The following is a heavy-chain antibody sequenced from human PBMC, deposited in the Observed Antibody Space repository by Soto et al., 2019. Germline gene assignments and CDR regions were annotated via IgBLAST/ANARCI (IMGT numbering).Heavy chain of an antibody. CDR2: IYWNDDK. CDR1: GFSLTTSGVG. CDR3: AHRASNEATIGY. V-gene: IGHV2-5*01. Sequence: SGPTLVNPTQTLTLTCTFSGFSLTTSGVGVCWIRQPPGKALEWLPIIYWNDDKRYSTSLKTRITITKDPSKNQVVLTMTDMDPVDTATYYCAHRASNEATIGYWGQGTLVTVSS. J-gene: IGHJ4*02. D-gene: IGHD5-12*01.